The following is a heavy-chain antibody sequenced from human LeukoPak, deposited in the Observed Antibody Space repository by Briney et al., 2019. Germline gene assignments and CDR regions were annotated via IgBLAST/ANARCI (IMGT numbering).Heavy chain of an antibody. J-gene: IGHJ4*02. CDR3: ARLSGRYHGYFDY. Sequence: PGGSLRLSCAVSGFSVTNNYMSWVRQAPGKGLEWVSGLTGGGGGTSYADSVKGRFTISRDNSKNTLYLQMNSLRAEDTAVYYCARLSGRYHGYFDYWGQGTLVTVSS. V-gene: IGHV3-53*01. D-gene: IGHD1-14*01. CDR1: GFSVTNNY. CDR2: TGGGGGT.